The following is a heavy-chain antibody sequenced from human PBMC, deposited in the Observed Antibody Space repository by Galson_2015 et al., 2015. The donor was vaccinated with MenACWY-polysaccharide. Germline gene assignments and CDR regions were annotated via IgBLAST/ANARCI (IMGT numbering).Heavy chain of an antibody. D-gene: IGHD3-10*01. Sequence: ETLSLTCTVSGGSITGSSYYWAWIRQRPGKGLEWIGTIYHNGDTSYYNPSLKSRVTMSVDVPKNQFSLRLRSVTAVDTAVYFCARPEGRYFSSGSFFDFWGQGALFTVSS. V-gene: IGHV4-39*01. J-gene: IGHJ4*02. CDR1: GGSITGSSYY. CDR2: IYHNGDTS. CDR3: ARPEGRYFSSGSFFDF.